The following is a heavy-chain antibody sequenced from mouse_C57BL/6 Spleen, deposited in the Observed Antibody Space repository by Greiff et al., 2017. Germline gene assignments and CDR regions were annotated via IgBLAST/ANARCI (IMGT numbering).Heavy chain of an antibody. CDR2: INPSNGGT. CDR3: ARGGGWFPDFDY. D-gene: IGHD1-1*02. CDR1: GYTFTSYW. V-gene: IGHV1-53*01. J-gene: IGHJ2*01. Sequence: QVQLQQPGTELVKPGASVKLSCKASGYTFTSYWMHWVKQRPGQGLEWIGNINPSNGGTNYNAKFKGKATMTVDKSSSTAYMQLSSLTSEDSAVYYCARGGGWFPDFDYGGQGTTRTVSS.